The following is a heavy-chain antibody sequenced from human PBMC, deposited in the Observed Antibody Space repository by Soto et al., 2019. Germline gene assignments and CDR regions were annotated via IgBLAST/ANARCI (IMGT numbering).Heavy chain of an antibody. V-gene: IGHV3-30*18. CDR3: AKDTSPGVSASSSDY. J-gene: IGHJ4*02. Sequence: QVQLVESGGGVVQPGRSLRLSCAASGFTFSSFGMHWVRQAPGNGLEWVALISYDGSDEYYRDSVKGRFTISRDNSKNTLFLQVNSLRPEDTAVYYCAKDTSPGVSASSSDYWGQGALVTVSS. D-gene: IGHD2-2*01. CDR2: ISYDGSDE. CDR1: GFTFSSFG.